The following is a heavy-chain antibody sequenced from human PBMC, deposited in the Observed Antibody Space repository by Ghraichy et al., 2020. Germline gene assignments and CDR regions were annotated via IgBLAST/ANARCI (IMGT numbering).Heavy chain of an antibody. CDR3: ARVFTAITMVRGVNDPFDY. D-gene: IGHD3-10*01. Sequence: GESLNISCAASGFTFSSFAMHWVRQAPGKGLEWVAVISYDGFNKYYADSVKGRFTISRDNSKNTLYLQMNSLRAEDTAVYYCARVFTAITMVRGVNDPFDYWGQGTLVTVSS. J-gene: IGHJ4*02. CDR1: GFTFSSFA. V-gene: IGHV3-30-3*01. CDR2: ISYDGFNK.